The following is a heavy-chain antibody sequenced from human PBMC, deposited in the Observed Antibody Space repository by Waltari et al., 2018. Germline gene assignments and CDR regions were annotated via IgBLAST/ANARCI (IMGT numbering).Heavy chain of an antibody. V-gene: IGHV3-11*04. CDR3: ARAESYSDYDYSRLYFDW. Sequence: QVQLVESGGALVKPGGSLRLSGAASGFTFSDYYMRWIRQAPGKGLEWVSYISSNSGTAINYADSVIGRFTISRDNAKNSLYLQMNSLRVEDTAFYYCARAESYSDYDYSRLYFDWWGPGTLVTVSS. J-gene: IGHJ4*02. CDR2: ISSNSGTAI. D-gene: IGHD5-12*01. CDR1: GFTFSDYY.